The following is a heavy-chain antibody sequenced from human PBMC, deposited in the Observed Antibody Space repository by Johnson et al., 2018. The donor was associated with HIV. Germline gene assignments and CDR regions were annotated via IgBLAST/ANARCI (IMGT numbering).Heavy chain of an antibody. Sequence: VQLVESGGGLVKPGGSLRLSCAASGFTFSSYAMSWVRQAPGKGLEWVSAISGSGGSTYYADSVKGRFTISRDNAKNSLYLQMNSLRAEDTALYYCARGYCSGGSCYSEYAFDIWGQGTMVTVSS. V-gene: IGHV3-23*04. D-gene: IGHD2-15*01. J-gene: IGHJ3*02. CDR1: GFTFSSYA. CDR3: ARGYCSGGSCYSEYAFDI. CDR2: ISGSGGST.